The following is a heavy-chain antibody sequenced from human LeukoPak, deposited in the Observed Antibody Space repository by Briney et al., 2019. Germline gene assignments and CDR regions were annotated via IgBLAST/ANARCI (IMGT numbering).Heavy chain of an antibody. V-gene: IGHV5-10-1*01. CDR3: ARQVVVPAASYYYYYGMDV. CDR2: IDPSDSYT. Sequence: GESLKTSCKGSGYSFTSYWISWVRQMPGKGLEWMGRIDPSDSYTNYSPSFQGHVTISADKSISTAYLQWSSLKASDTAMYYCARQVVVPAASYYYYYGMDVWGQGTTVTVSS. D-gene: IGHD2-2*01. CDR1: GYSFTSYW. J-gene: IGHJ6*02.